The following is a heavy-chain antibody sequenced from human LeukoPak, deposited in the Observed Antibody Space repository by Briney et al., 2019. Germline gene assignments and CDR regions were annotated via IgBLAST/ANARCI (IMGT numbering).Heavy chain of an antibody. CDR1: GGSISSSS. V-gene: IGHV3-48*01. Sequence: ETLSLTCTVSGGSISSSSYYWGWIRQPPGKGLEWVSYISSSSSTIYYADSVKGRFTISRDNAKNSLYLQMNSLRAEDTAVYYCARGVVRGVYFDYWGQGTLVAVSS. CDR3: ARGVVRGVYFDY. D-gene: IGHD3-10*01. J-gene: IGHJ4*02. CDR2: ISSSSSTI.